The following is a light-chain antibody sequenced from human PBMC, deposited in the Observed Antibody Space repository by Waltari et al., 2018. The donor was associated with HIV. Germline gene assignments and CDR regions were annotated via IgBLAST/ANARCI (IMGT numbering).Light chain of an antibody. J-gene: IGLJ3*02. V-gene: IGLV1-47*01. CDR2: RSN. Sequence: QSVLNQPPSASGTPGQRVTISCSGSSSNIGTNYVYWYQQLPGTAPKVLIYRSNQRPSGVPDRFSGSKSGTSASLAISGLRSEDEADYYCAAWEDSLSGPVFGGGTKLIVL. CDR3: AAWEDSLSGPV. CDR1: SSNIGTNY.